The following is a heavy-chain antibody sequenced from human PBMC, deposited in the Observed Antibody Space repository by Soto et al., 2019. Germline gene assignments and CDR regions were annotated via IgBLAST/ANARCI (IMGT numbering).Heavy chain of an antibody. D-gene: IGHD6-6*01. CDR1: GFTFSNYW. CDR2: IKDDGSQK. CDR3: ARDPTSSHGPP. Sequence: GGSLRLSCEVSGFTFSNYWMSWVRQAQGKGLEWVASIKDDGSQKYYVDSVKGRFTISRDNAKNSLFLHMDSLRAEDTAVYYCARDPTSSHGPPWGQGALVTVSS. V-gene: IGHV3-7*01. J-gene: IGHJ5*02.